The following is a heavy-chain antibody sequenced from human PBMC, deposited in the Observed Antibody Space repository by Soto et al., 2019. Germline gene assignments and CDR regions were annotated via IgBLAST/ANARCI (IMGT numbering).Heavy chain of an antibody. D-gene: IGHD2-15*01. CDR3: ARDPPGYCSGGSCYPRYFQH. J-gene: IGHJ1*01. Sequence: SVKVSCKASGGTFSSYAISWVRQAPGQGLEWMGGIIPIFGTANYAQKFQGRVTITADESTSTAYMELSSLRSEDTAVYYCARDPPGYCSGGSCYPRYFQHWGQGTLVTSPQ. V-gene: IGHV1-69*13. CDR1: GGTFSSYA. CDR2: IIPIFGTA.